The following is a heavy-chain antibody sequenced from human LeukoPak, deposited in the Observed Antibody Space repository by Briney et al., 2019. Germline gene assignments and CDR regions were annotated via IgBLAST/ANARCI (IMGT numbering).Heavy chain of an antibody. D-gene: IGHD3-10*01. J-gene: IGHJ4*02. CDR2: ISGSGGST. V-gene: IGHV3-23*01. CDR3: AKRWFGELTFDY. CDR1: GFTFSSYG. Sequence: PGGSLRLSCAASGFTFSSYGMSWVRQAPGKGLEWLSVISGSGGSTFYADSVKGRFTISRDNSENTVYLQMNSLRAEDTAVYYCAKRWFGELTFDYWGQGALVTVSS.